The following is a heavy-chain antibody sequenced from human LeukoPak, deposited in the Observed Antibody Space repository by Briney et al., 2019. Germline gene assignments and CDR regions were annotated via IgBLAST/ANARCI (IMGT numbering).Heavy chain of an antibody. J-gene: IGHJ4*02. V-gene: IGHV3-23*01. CDR3: ARDSSGNHFDF. Sequence: GGPLRLSCAVSGFTFSYYGMSWVRQAPGKGLEWVSSISGSGGGPHYADSVKGRFTISRDNSKNTLFLQMNSLRPEDTAVYYCARDSSGNHFDFWGQGTLVTVSS. CDR2: ISGSGGGP. D-gene: IGHD1-1*01. CDR1: GFTFSYYG.